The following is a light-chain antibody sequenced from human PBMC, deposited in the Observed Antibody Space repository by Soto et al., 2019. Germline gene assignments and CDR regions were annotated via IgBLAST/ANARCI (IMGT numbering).Light chain of an antibody. J-gene: IGKJ1*01. CDR3: QQYNGYSRT. Sequence: DIQMTQSPSTLSASVGDRVTITCRASQSISGWLALYQQKPGKAPNLLIYDASSLERGVPSRFSGSGSGTEFTLTISSMQPDDFATFYCQQYNGYSRTFGQGTKVDIK. V-gene: IGKV1-5*01. CDR2: DAS. CDR1: QSISGW.